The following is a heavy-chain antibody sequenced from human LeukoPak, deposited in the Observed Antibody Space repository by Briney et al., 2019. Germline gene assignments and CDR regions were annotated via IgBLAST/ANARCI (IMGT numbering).Heavy chain of an antibody. J-gene: IGHJ3*01. V-gene: IGHV3-23*01. CDR2: ISYSGANS. CDR3: ARDMQLSP. D-gene: IGHD3-16*02. CDR1: GFAFSGSA. Sequence: PGGSLRLSCAASGFAFSGSAMSWVRQAPGEGLEWVSLISYSGANSYYTDSVRGRFTISRDNSKDTLVLQMNSLRAEDTAIYYCARDMQLSPWGLGTMVTVSS.